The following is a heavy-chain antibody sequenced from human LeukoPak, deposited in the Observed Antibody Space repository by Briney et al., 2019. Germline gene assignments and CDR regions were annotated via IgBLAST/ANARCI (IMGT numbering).Heavy chain of an antibody. CDR2: MFPDGRT. V-gene: IGHV3-53*01. Sequence: GGSLRLSCAVSGFSVNDNYMSWVRQAPGKGLQWVSVMFPDGRTYYADSVKGRFTISRDLARNTLLLQMRSLRADDTAVHYCARTNPVYGDYDYWGQGTLVTVSS. CDR3: ARTNPVYGDYDY. D-gene: IGHD4-17*01. CDR1: GFSVNDNY. J-gene: IGHJ4*02.